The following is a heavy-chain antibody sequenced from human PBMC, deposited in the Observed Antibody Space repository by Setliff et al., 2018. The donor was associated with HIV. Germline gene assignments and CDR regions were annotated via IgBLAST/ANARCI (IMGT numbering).Heavy chain of an antibody. CDR3: ARGSYYCSPTTCFHNYFDP. D-gene: IGHD2-2*01. J-gene: IGHJ5*02. CDR2: ISGYNGNT. V-gene: IGHV1-18*01. CDR1: GGTFSSYA. Sequence: VASVKVSCKASGGTFSSYAISWVRQAPGQGLEWVGWISGYNGNTNYAQKFQGRVTMTTDTSTSTAYMELRSLRSDDTAVYYCARGSYYCSPTTCFHNYFDPWGLGTLVTVSS.